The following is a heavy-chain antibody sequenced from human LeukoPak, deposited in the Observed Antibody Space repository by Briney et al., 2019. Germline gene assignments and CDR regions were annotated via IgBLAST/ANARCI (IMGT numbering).Heavy chain of an antibody. CDR2: ISGNGGST. Sequence: QPGGSLRLSCAASGFIFNNYVMHWVRQAPGKGLEYVSAISGNGGSTYYANSVKGRFTISRDNSKNTLYLQMGSLRAEDMAVYYCAREVIAAPARPFDYWGQGTLVTVSP. CDR3: AREVIAAPARPFDY. J-gene: IGHJ4*02. CDR1: GFIFNNYV. V-gene: IGHV3-64*01. D-gene: IGHD6-13*01.